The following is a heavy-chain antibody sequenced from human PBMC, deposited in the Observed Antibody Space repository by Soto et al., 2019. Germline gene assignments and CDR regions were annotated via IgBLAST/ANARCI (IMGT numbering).Heavy chain of an antibody. D-gene: IGHD2-15*01. Sequence: SETLSLTCTVSGGSIGSGDYYWSWIRQHPGKGLEWIGYIYYSGSTYYNPSLKSRVTISVDTSKNQFSLKLSSVTAADTAVYYCARHLTYCSAGSCYSDFPYYGMDVWGQGTTVTVSS. V-gene: IGHV4-31*03. CDR3: ARHLTYCSAGSCYSDFPYYGMDV. CDR2: IYYSGST. J-gene: IGHJ6*02. CDR1: GGSIGSGDYY.